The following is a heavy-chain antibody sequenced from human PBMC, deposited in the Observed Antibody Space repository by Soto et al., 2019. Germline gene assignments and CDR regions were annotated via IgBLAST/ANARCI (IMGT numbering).Heavy chain of an antibody. CDR3: ARPRVANYDFWSGYPTDWFDP. D-gene: IGHD3-3*01. CDR2: IIPIFGTA. Sequence: QVQLVQSGAEVKKPGSSVKVSCKASGGTFSSYAISWVRQAPGQGLEWMGGIIPIFGTANYAQKFQGRVTITADESTSTAYMALGSLRSEDTAVYYCARPRVANYDFWSGYPTDWFDPWGQGTLVTVSS. J-gene: IGHJ5*02. V-gene: IGHV1-69*01. CDR1: GGTFSSYA.